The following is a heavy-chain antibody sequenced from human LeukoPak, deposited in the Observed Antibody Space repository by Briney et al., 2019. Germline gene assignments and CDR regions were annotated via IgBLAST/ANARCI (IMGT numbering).Heavy chain of an antibody. CDR3: ARDFTSLVRYLGEY. Sequence: PGGSLRLSCAASGFTFNNYAMTWVRQAPGKGLEWVSTISTSGDSTYYADSVKGRFTISRDNSKNTLYLQMNSLRAEDTAVYYCARDFTSLVRYLGEYWGQGTLVTVSS. CDR2: ISTSGDST. CDR1: GFTFNNYA. J-gene: IGHJ4*02. V-gene: IGHV3-23*01. D-gene: IGHD3-16*01.